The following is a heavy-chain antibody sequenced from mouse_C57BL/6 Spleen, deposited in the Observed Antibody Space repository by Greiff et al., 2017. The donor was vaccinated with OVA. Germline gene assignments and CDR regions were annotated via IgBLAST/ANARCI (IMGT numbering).Heavy chain of an antibody. D-gene: IGHD6-1*01. Sequence: EVKVVESGGDLVKPGGSLKLSCAASGFTFSSYGMSWVRQTPDHRLEWVATISSGGSYTYYPASVKGRFTISRDNAKNTLYRQMSSLKSEDTAMYYCARQGASWFAYWGQGTLVTVSA. V-gene: IGHV5-6*01. CDR3: ARQGASWFAY. CDR2: ISSGGSYT. CDR1: GFTFSSYG. J-gene: IGHJ3*01.